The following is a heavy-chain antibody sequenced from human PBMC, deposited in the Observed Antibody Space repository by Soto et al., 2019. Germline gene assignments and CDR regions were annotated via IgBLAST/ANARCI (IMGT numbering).Heavy chain of an antibody. V-gene: IGHV4-39*01. Sequence: QLQLQESGPGLVKPSETLSLTCTVSGGSISSSSYYWGWIRQPPGKGLEWIGSIYYSGSTYYNPSLTTRVTICVDTSTNQFSLKLSSVTAADTAVYYCASHGMDYYDSSGYYYSPYYFDYWGQGTLVTVSS. CDR1: GGSISSSSYY. CDR2: IYYSGST. CDR3: ASHGMDYYDSSGYYYSPYYFDY. D-gene: IGHD3-22*01. J-gene: IGHJ4*02.